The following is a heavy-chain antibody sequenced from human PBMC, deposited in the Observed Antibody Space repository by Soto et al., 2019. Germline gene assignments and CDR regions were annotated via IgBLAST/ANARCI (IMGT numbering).Heavy chain of an antibody. V-gene: IGHV3-74*01. CDR2: INSDGSST. D-gene: IGHD6-19*01. J-gene: IGHJ4*02. Sequence: EVQLVESGGGLVQPGGSLRLSCGASGFTFSTYNMHWVRQGPGKGLVWVSRINSDGSSTRYADSVKGRFTISRDNAKNTLDLQMNSRRVEGTAIYYWARGGAVSRGWYEGHWGLGTLVTVSS. CDR1: GFTFSTYN. CDR3: ARGGAVSRGWYEGH.